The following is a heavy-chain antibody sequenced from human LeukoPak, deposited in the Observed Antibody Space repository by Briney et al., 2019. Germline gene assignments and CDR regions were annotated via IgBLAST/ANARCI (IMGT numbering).Heavy chain of an antibody. Sequence: SETLSLTCTVSGGSISSYYWGWIRQPPGKGLEWIGYIYYSGSTNYNPSLKSRVTISVDTSKNRFSLKLSSVTAADTAVYYCARGSPMYYYDTSGYFFGLWGQGTMVTVSS. J-gene: IGHJ3*01. CDR2: IYYSGST. V-gene: IGHV4-59*01. CDR1: GGSISSYY. D-gene: IGHD3-22*01. CDR3: ARGSPMYYYDTSGYFFGL.